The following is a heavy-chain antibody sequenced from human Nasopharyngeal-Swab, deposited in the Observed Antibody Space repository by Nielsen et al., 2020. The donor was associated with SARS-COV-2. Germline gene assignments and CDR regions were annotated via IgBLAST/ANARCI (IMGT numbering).Heavy chain of an antibody. CDR3: ARVLSRTSPYGMDV. J-gene: IGHJ6*01. Sequence: GESLKISCAPSGFTFNDYDIYWVRQTAGAGLEWVSSVGTADDTHYQDSVQGRFTISRENAKNSVFLQMDSLRVGDTGIYFCARVLSRTSPYGMDVWGRGTQVTVSS. D-gene: IGHD2-2*01. CDR1: GFTFNDYD. V-gene: IGHV3-13*01. CDR2: VGTADDT.